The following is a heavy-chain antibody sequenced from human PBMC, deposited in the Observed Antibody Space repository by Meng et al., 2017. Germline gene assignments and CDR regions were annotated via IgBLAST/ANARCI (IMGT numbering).Heavy chain of an antibody. V-gene: IGHV4-34*01. CDR3: ARGPLVHQYFDY. J-gene: IGHJ4*02. Sequence: QVQLQQWGAGLLKPSQTLSLTCAVDGGSFSGYYWSWIRQPPGKGLEWIGEINHSGSTNYNPSLKSRVTISVDTSKNQFSLKLSSVTAADTAVYYCARGPLVHQYFDYWGQGTLVTVSS. CDR2: INHSGST. D-gene: IGHD6-13*01. CDR1: GGSFSGYY.